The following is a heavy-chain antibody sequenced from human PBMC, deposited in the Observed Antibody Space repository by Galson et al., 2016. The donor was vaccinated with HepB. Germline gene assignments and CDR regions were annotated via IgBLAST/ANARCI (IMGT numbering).Heavy chain of an antibody. J-gene: IGHJ6*02. CDR1: GGSISSAGYY. D-gene: IGHD3-10*01. V-gene: IGHV4-31*03. CDR2: INYSGST. CDR3: ARDRARRSSYGLDV. Sequence: TLSLTCSVSGGSISSAGYYWSWIRQDPGKSLEWIGYINYSGSTYYNPSLGSRVTISIHTSKNQFSLKLTAVTVAATAVHYCARDRARRSSYGLDVWGQGATVIVSS.